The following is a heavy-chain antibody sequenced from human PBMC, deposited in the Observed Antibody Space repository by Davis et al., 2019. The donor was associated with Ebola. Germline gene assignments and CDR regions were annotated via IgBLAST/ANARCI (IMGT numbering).Heavy chain of an antibody. CDR1: GGSISSSSYY. CDR3: AERGGSV. D-gene: IGHD3-16*01. CDR2: IYYSGST. V-gene: IGHV4-39*07. J-gene: IGHJ4*02. Sequence: PSETLSLTCTVSGGSISSSSYYWGWIRQPPGKGLEWIGSIYYSGSTNYNPSLKIRVTISVDPSKNQFSLKVGSVTAADTAVYYWAERGGSVWGQGTLVTVSS.